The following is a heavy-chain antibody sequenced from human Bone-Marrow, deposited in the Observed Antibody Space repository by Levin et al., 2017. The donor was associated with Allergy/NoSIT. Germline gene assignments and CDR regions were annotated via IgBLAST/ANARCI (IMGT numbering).Heavy chain of an antibody. V-gene: IGHV1-2*02. J-gene: IGHJ5*02. Sequence: GESLKISCKASGYTFIDYYIHWVRQAPGQGLEWMGWINPNSGGTEYAQKFQDRVTLARDTSISTVYLYMSSLRSDDTAMYYCASLSGWYNHWGQGSLVTVSS. CDR2: INPNSGGT. CDR1: GYTFIDYY. D-gene: IGHD6-25*01. CDR3: ASLSGWYNH.